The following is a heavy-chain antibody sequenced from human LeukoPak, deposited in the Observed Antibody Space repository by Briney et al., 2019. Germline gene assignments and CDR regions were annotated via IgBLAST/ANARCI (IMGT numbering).Heavy chain of an antibody. CDR1: GFTFNDYS. J-gene: IGHJ6*02. Sequence: GGSLRRSCAASGFTFNDYSMHWVRQAPGKGLEWVSGISWNSGSIGYADSVKGRFSISRDNAKNSLYLQMDSLNPEDTAVYYCAKGLLWSEVYYYYGMDVWGQGTTVTVSS. V-gene: IGHV3-9*01. D-gene: IGHD3-10*01. CDR2: ISWNSGSI. CDR3: AKGLLWSEVYYYYGMDV.